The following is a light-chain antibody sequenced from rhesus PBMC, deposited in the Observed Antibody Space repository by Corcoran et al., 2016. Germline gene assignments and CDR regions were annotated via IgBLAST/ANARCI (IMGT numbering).Light chain of an antibody. CDR1: QGINHY. CDR2: YAS. J-gene: IGKJ2*01. V-gene: IGKV1-66*01. CDR3: QQYNKSPYS. Sequence: DIQMTQSPSSLAVSVGDRVTITCRASQGINHYLSWFQQKPGKAPTPLIYYASSLETGVPSRFSGSGSGTDYSLTISSLQPEDLATDDCQQYNKSPYSFGQGTKVEIK.